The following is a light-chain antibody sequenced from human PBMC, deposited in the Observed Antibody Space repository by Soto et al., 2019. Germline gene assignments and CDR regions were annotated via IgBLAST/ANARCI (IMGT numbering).Light chain of an antibody. V-gene: IGLV4-69*01. J-gene: IGLJ1*01. Sequence: QAVLTQSPSASASLGASVTLTCTLSSGHSSYAIAWHQQQPEKGPRYLLKLNSDGSHSKGDGIPDRFSGSSSGAERYLTIASLQSEDEDDYYCQTWGTGIQVFGTGTKLTVL. CDR2: LNSDGSH. CDR1: SGHSSYA. CDR3: QTWGTGIQV.